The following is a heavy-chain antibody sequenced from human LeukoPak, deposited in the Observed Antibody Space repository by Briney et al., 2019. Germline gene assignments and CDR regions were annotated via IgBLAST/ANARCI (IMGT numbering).Heavy chain of an antibody. V-gene: IGHV3-48*03. J-gene: IGHJ4*02. Sequence: SGGSLRLSCAASGFTFSSYEMNWVRQAPGKGLEWVSYISSSGSTMYYADSVKGRFTISRDNAKNSLYLQMNSLRAEDTAVYYCASAIVVVVAAPGLYYYDYWGQGTLVTVSS. CDR1: GFTFSSYE. CDR2: ISSSGSTM. CDR3: ASAIVVVVAAPGLYYYDY. D-gene: IGHD2-15*01.